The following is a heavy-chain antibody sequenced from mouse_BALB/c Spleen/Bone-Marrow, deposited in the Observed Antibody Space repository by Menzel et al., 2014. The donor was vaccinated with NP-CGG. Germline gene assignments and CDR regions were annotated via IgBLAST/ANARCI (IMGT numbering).Heavy chain of an antibody. Sequence: EVQLVESGGGLVQPGGSMKLSCVASGFTLSNYWMNWVRQSPEKGLEWVAEIRLKSNNYATHYAESVKGRFTISRDDSKSSVYLQMNNLRAEDTSTYYCTGSDYWGQGTSLTVSS. V-gene: IGHV6-6*02. D-gene: IGHD1-1*01. CDR3: TGSDY. CDR2: IRLKSNNYAT. CDR1: GFTLSNYW. J-gene: IGHJ2*02.